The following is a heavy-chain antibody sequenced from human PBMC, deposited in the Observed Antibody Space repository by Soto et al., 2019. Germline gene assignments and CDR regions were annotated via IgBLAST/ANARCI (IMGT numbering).Heavy chain of an antibody. V-gene: IGHV3-43D*04. J-gene: IGHJ6*02. Sequence: VGSLRLSCAASGFTFDDYAMHWVRQAPGKGLEWVSLISWDGGSTYYADSVKGRFTISRDNSKISLYLQMNSLRAEDTALYYCAKNRISYYYYCGMDVWGQGTTVTVSS. CDR2: ISWDGGST. CDR3: AKNRISYYYYCGMDV. CDR1: GFTFDDYA.